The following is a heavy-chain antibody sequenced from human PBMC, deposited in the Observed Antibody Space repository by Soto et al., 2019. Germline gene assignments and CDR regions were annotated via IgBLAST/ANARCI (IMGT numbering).Heavy chain of an antibody. J-gene: IGHJ5*02. CDR1: GGSISSSSYY. V-gene: IGHV4-39*01. D-gene: IGHD1-26*01. CDR2: IYYSGST. CDR3: ARQSASYPNWFDP. Sequence: PSETLSLTCTVSGGSISSSSYYWGWIRQPPGKGLEWIGSIYYSGSTYYNPSLKSRVTISVDTSKNQFSLKLSSVTAADTAVYYCARQSASYPNWFDPWGQGTLVTVSS.